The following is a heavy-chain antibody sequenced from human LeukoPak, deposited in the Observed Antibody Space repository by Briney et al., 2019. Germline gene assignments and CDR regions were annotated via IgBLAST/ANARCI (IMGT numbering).Heavy chain of an antibody. CDR1: GFTFGDYA. V-gene: IGHV3-49*04. J-gene: IGHJ4*02. CDR2: IKSKVYGGTT. Sequence: PGRSLRLSCTASGFTFGDYAMSWVRQAPGKGLEWVGFIKSKVYGGTTKYAASVEGRFTISRDDSKSIAYLQMNSLQIEDTAVYYCSLVVVVEPTIYYWGQGTLVTVSS. CDR3: SLVVVVEPTIYY. D-gene: IGHD2-15*01.